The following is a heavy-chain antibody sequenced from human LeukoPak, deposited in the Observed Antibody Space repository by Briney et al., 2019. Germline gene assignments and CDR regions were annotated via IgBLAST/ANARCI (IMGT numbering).Heavy chain of an antibody. V-gene: IGHV4-30-4*08. CDR1: GASISSGNSY. J-gene: IGHJ6*03. D-gene: IGHD5-12*01. CDR2: IYYRGST. CDR3: ARSNCGYDSIPNYMDV. Sequence: PSQTLSLTCTVSGASISSGNSYWSWIRQPPGKGLEWIGYIYYRGSTYYNPSLKSRVTISVDTSKNQFSLKLSSVTAADTAVYYCARSNCGYDSIPNYMDVWGKGTTVTVSS.